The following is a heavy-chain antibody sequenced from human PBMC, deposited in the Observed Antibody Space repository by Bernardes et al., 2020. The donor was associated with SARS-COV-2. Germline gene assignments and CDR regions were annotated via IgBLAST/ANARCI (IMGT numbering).Heavy chain of an antibody. J-gene: IGHJ2*01. CDR1: GGSIGSYY. V-gene: IGHV4-59*01. D-gene: IGHD6-6*01. Sequence: ETLSLTCTVSGGSIGSYYWAWIRQPPGKGLEWIGYISYSGSTNSNPSLKSRVTISVDRSRNQFSLNLNSVTPADTGVYYCARDLSHLVRRGFDLWGRGTLVTVSS. CDR3: ARDLSHLVRRGFDL. CDR2: ISYSGST.